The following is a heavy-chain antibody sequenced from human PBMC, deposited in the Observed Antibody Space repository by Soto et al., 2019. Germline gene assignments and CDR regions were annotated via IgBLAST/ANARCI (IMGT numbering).Heavy chain of an antibody. CDR1: GFTFSSYS. V-gene: IGHV3-21*01. Sequence: GVSLRLSCAASGFTFSSYSMNWVRQAPGKGLEWVSCISSSSSYIYYADSVKGRFTISRDNAKNSLYLQMNSLRAEETAVYYCASVGVTIFGVSRYYFDYWGQGTLVTVSS. CDR3: ASVGVTIFGVSRYYFDY. D-gene: IGHD3-3*01. CDR2: ISSSSSYI. J-gene: IGHJ4*02.